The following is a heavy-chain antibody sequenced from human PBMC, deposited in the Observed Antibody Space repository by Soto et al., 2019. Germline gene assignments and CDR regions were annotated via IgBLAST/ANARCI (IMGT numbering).Heavy chain of an antibody. CDR3: ARGYIYCSSTSCYGYFDY. CDR2: IYYSGST. J-gene: IGHJ4*02. CDR1: GGSISSGGYY. V-gene: IGHV4-31*03. D-gene: IGHD2-2*01. Sequence: SETLSLTCTVSGGSISSGGYYWSWIRQHPGKGLEWIGYIYYSGSTYYNPSLKSRVTISVDTSKNQFSLKLSSVTAADTAVYYCARGYIYCSSTSCYGYFDYWGQGTLVTVSS.